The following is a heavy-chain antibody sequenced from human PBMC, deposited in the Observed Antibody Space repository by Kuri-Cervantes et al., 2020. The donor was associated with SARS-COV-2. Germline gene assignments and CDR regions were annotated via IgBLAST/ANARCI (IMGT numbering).Heavy chain of an antibody. D-gene: IGHD3-10*01. Sequence: SETLSLTCTVSGGPITSGTYSWTWIRQRPGEGLEWIGYFSNSGGTDFNPSLKSRVDISIDTSKNQFSLELSSVTAADRAVYYCARGLGSGTYWGYFSFGMDVWGQGTTVTVSS. J-gene: IGHJ6*02. V-gene: IGHV4-31*03. CDR1: GGPITSGTYS. CDR2: FSNSGGT. CDR3: ARGLGSGTYWGYFSFGMDV.